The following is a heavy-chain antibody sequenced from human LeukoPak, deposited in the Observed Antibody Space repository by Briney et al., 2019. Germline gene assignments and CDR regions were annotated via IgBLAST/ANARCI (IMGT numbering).Heavy chain of an antibody. Sequence: ASVKVSCKASGYTFTGYYMHWVRQAPGQGLEWMGWINPNSGGTNYAQKFQGRVTMTRDTSISTAYMELSRLRADDTAVYYCATDVDTAMVSYDYWGQGTMVTVSS. V-gene: IGHV1-2*02. J-gene: IGHJ4*02. D-gene: IGHD5-18*01. CDR3: ATDVDTAMVSYDY. CDR1: GYTFTGYY. CDR2: INPNSGGT.